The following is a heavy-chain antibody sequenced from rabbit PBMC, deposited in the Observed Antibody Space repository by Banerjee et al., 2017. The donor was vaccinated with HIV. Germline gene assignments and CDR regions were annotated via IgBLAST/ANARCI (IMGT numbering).Heavy chain of an antibody. Sequence: QEQLEESGGDLVKPEGSLKLSCKASGFIFSDNYAMCRVRQAPGKGLEWIACINTSSGNTVYASWAKGRFTISKTSSTTVTLQMTSLTAADTATYFCARGVGSSGYPYYFNLWGQGTLVTVS. CDR3: ARGVGSSGYPYYFNL. D-gene: IGHD1-1*01. CDR2: INTSSGNT. CDR1: GFIFSDNYA. J-gene: IGHJ4*01. V-gene: IGHV1S45*01.